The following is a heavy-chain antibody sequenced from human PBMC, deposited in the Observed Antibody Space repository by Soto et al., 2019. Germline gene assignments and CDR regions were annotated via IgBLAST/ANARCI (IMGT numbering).Heavy chain of an antibody. J-gene: IGHJ4*01. V-gene: IGHV3-23*01. D-gene: IGHD2-2*01. CDR2: FRESGGTT. Sequence: GGSLRLSCAASGFGFTFSTSAMSWVRQAPGKGLEWVSTFRESGGTTHYANSVKGRFTISRDTSKNMLYLQMSSLRAEDTAIYYCAKDSHWAIISPTQDYWGHGTLVTVSS. CDR1: GFGFTFSTSA. CDR3: AKDSHWAIISPTQDY.